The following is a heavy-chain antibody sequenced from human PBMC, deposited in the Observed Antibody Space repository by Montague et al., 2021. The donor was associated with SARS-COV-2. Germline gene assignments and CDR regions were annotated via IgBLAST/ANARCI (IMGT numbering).Heavy chain of an antibody. Sequence: SETLSLTCAVYGASFSGYYWSWIRQPPGKGLEWIGEINHSGSTNYNPSLKSRVTISVDTSKNQFSLKLSSVTAADTAVYYCARGPRITMIVVVITDIWFDPWGQGTTVTVSA. D-gene: IGHD3-22*01. CDR2: INHSGST. CDR1: GASFSGYY. V-gene: IGHV4-34*01. CDR3: ARGPRITMIVVVITDIWFDP. J-gene: IGHJ5*02.